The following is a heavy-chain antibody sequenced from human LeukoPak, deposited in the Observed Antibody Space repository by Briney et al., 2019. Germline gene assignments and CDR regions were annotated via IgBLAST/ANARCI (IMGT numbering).Heavy chain of an antibody. CDR3: ARDWYGDYDYYFDY. J-gene: IGHJ4*02. Sequence: GVLRLSCAASGFTFSSYWMSWVRQAPGKGLEWVANIKQDGSEKYYVDSVKGRFTISRDNAKNSLYLQMNSLRAEDTAVYYCARDWYGDYDYYFDYWGQGTLVTVSS. CDR1: GFTFSSYW. D-gene: IGHD4-17*01. V-gene: IGHV3-7*01. CDR2: IKQDGSEK.